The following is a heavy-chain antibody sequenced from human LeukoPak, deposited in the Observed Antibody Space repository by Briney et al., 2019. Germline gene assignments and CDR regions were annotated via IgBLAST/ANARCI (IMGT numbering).Heavy chain of an antibody. Sequence: GGSLRLSCAASGFTFTTYGMIWVRQAPGKGLEWVSAITGSGGSTYCADSVKSRFTISRDNSKNTVYLQMNSLRAEDTAVYYFAKSGDGNHNEYFDYWGQGTLVTVSS. V-gene: IGHV3-23*01. CDR1: GFTFTTYG. CDR3: AKSGDGNHNEYFDY. J-gene: IGHJ4*02. CDR2: ITGSGGST. D-gene: IGHD4-23*01.